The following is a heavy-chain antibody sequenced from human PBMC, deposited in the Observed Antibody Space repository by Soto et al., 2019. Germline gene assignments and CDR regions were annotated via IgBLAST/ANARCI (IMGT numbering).Heavy chain of an antibody. Sequence: QVQLVQSGAEVKKPGASVKVSCKASGYTFTSYAMHWVRQAPGQRLEWMGWINAGNGNTKYSQKFQGRVTITRDTSASTAYMELSSLRSEDTAVYYCARDIDVTSYGYSYFDYWGQGTLVTVSS. J-gene: IGHJ4*02. CDR3: ARDIDVTSYGYSYFDY. D-gene: IGHD5-18*01. V-gene: IGHV1-3*01. CDR1: GYTFTSYA. CDR2: INAGNGNT.